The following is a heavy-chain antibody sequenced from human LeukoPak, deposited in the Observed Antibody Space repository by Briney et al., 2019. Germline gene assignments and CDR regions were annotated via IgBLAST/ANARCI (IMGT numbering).Heavy chain of an antibody. CDR1: GFTVSSNY. J-gene: IGHJ4*02. Sequence: PGGSLRLSGAASGFTVSSNYMSWVRQAPGKGLEWVSVIYSGGSTYYADSVKGRFTISRDNSKNTLYLQMNSLRAEDTAVYYCAREYRGEYYFAYWGQGTLVTVSS. CDR2: IYSGGST. D-gene: IGHD3-10*01. CDR3: AREYRGEYYFAY. V-gene: IGHV3-66*01.